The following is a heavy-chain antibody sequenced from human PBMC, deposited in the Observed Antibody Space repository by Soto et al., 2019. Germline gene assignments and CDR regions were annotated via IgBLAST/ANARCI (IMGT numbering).Heavy chain of an antibody. V-gene: IGHV3-23*01. J-gene: IGHJ4*02. CDR1: GFTFSSYA. D-gene: IGHD3-22*01. Sequence: EVQLLESGGGLVQPGGSLRLSCAASGFTFSSYAMSWVRQAPGKGLEWVSAISGSGGSTYYADSVKGRFTISRDNSKNTLYLQMNSLRAEDTAVYYCAKGTKRFTMIVVVIRGIRYYFDYWGQGTLVTVSS. CDR2: ISGSGGST. CDR3: AKGTKRFTMIVVVIRGIRYYFDY.